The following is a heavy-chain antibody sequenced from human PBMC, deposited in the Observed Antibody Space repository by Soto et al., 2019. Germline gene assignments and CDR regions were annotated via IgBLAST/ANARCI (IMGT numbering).Heavy chain of an antibody. D-gene: IGHD3-22*01. J-gene: IGHJ4*02. CDR1: GFTFSSYG. V-gene: IGHV3-30*18. Sequence: GGSLRLSCAASGFTFSSYGMHWVRQAPGKGLEWVAIISYDGNYKHHADSVKGRFTISRDNSKNTLYLQMNSLRAEDTAVYYCGKVSTYYYDSTFDYWGQGTLVTVSS. CDR3: GKVSTYYYDSTFDY. CDR2: ISYDGNYK.